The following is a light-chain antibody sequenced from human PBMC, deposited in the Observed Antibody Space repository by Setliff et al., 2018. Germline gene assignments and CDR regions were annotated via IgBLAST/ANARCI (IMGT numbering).Light chain of an antibody. CDR2: DVT. CDR1: SSDVGDYNY. CDR3: SSQTSSNTLYV. V-gene: IGLV2-14*03. J-gene: IGLJ1*01. Sequence: QSALTRPASVSGSPGQSITFSCTGTSSDVGDYNYVSWYHQHPGEAPKLMIYDVTNRPSGVSNRFSGSKSGTTASLTISGLQAEDEADYYCSSQTSSNTLYVFGSGTKV.